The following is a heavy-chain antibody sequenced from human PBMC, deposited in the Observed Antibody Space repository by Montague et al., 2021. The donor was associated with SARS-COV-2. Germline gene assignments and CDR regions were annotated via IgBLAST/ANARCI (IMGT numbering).Heavy chain of an antibody. CDR2: IYHTKST. V-gene: IGHV4/OR15-8*01. CDR3: ARKGSGRSDLAY. Sequence: SETLSLTCFVLVSSNSGADRKTTLLNSSHHRLSYAGYIYHTKSTKYKPSLKSRVSMSVDKSWNQFSLRLTSVTAADTAIYYCARKGSGRSDLAYWGQGTLGT. J-gene: IGHJ4*02. CDR1: VSSNSGADR. D-gene: IGHD1-26*01.